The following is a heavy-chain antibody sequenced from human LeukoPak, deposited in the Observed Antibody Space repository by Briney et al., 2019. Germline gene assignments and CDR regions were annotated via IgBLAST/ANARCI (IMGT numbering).Heavy chain of an antibody. CDR2: IYSGGST. D-gene: IGHD2-15*01. CDR1: GFTVSSNY. Sequence: GGSLRLSCAASGFTVSSNYMSWVRQAPGKGLEWVSVIYSGGSTYYADSVKGRFTISRDNAKNSLYLQINSLRAEDTAVYYCAREASLYCSGNDCYWAFDRWGQGTLVTVSS. J-gene: IGHJ5*02. V-gene: IGHV3-53*01. CDR3: AREASLYCSGNDCYWAFDR.